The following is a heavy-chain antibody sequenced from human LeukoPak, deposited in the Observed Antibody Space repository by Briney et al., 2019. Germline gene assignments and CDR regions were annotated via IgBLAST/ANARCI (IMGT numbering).Heavy chain of an antibody. CDR1: GFAFSSTS. Sequence: PGGSLRLSCAASGFAFSSTSIHWVRQAPGKWLEWLSYSSTTTGNIYYADSVKGRFTISRDNSKNSLYLQMNSLRTEDTALYYCAKGFSVLASNHYYYYYGMDVWGQGTTVTVSS. V-gene: IGHV3-48*04. J-gene: IGHJ6*02. D-gene: IGHD3-3*01. CDR3: AKGFSVLASNHYYYYYGMDV. CDR2: SSTTTGNI.